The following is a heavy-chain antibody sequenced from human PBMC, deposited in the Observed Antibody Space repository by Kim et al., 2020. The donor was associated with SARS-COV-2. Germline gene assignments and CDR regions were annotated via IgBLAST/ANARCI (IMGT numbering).Heavy chain of an antibody. CDR3: AKDRAYCSSTSCHPGGCCYYGVDA. J-gene: IGHJ6*02. Sequence: GGSLRLSCAASGFTFSSYGMNWVRQAPGKGLEWVAVISYDGSNKYYADSVKGRFTISRDNSKNTLYLQMNSLRADDTAVYYCAKDRAYCSSTSCHPGGCCYYGVDACGDGTTVS. D-gene: IGHD2-2*01. CDR1: GFTFSSYG. V-gene: IGHV3-30*18. CDR2: ISYDGSNK.